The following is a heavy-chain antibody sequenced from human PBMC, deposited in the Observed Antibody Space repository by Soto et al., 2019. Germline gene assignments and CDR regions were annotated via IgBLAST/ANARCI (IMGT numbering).Heavy chain of an antibody. Sequence: PGEPIKISCQGSGYSFTENWIGWVRQMPGKGLEWVGIIYPGDSDTRYSPYFQGQITTSVDKSINTAYLQWSSLKASDTAMYYCARHRYINNSLFAFDVWGQGTVVTVSS. J-gene: IGHJ3*01. CDR2: IYPGDSDT. D-gene: IGHD1-1*01. CDR3: ARHRYINNSLFAFDV. CDR1: GYSFTENW. V-gene: IGHV5-51*01.